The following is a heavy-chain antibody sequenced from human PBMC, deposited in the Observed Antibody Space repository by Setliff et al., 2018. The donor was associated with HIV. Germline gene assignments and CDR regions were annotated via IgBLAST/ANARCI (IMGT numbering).Heavy chain of an antibody. CDR3: ARSRNYRHYYYYYMDV. CDR2: IYTTGST. D-gene: IGHD1-7*01. Sequence: SETLSLTCTVSGGSISAGYHYWTWIRQPAGKGLEWIGHIYTTGSTTNYNPSLKSRVTMSLDTSKNQFSLKVRSVTAADTAVYFCARSRNYRHYYYYYMDVWGKGT. CDR1: GGSISAGYHY. V-gene: IGHV4-61*09. J-gene: IGHJ6*03.